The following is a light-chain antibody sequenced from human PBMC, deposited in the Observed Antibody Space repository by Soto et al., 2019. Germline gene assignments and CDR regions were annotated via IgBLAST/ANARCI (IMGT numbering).Light chain of an antibody. CDR3: QHYGSSPLT. Sequence: EIVLTQSPGTLSLSPGERATLSCRASQSVSSSYLAWFQQKPGQAPRLLIYGASSRATGIPDRFSGSGSGTDFTLTISRREPEGFAVYYCQHYGSSPLTFGGGTKVAIK. J-gene: IGKJ4*01. CDR2: GAS. V-gene: IGKV3-20*01. CDR1: QSVSSSY.